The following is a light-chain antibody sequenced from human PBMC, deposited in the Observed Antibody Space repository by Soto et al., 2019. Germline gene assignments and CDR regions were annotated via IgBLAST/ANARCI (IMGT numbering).Light chain of an antibody. V-gene: IGKV3D-15*01. CDR3: QQYNNWPPWT. CDR2: DAS. J-gene: IGKJ1*01. CDR1: QSIRTD. Sequence: DIVMTQSPATLSVSPGERATLSCRASQSIRTDLAWYQQKSGQGPRLLIYDASTRATGIPARFSGSGSGTEFTLTNSSLQYEDFAVYYCQQYNNWPPWTFCQGTKVEIK.